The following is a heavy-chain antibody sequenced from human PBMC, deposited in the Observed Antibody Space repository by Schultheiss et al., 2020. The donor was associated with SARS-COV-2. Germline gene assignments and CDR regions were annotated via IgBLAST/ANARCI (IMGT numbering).Heavy chain of an antibody. V-gene: IGHV3-23*01. CDR1: GFTFDDYA. CDR2: ISGSGGST. J-gene: IGHJ4*02. CDR3: ARGQRAEFDY. Sequence: GGSLRLSCAASGFTFDDYAMHWVRQAPGKGLEWVSAISGSGGSTYYADSVKGRFTISRDNSKNTLYLQMNSLRAEDTAVYYCARGQRAEFDYWGQGTLVTVSS.